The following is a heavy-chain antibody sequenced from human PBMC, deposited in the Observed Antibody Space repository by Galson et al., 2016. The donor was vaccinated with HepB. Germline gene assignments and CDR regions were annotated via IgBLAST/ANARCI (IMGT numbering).Heavy chain of an antibody. Sequence: SLRLSCAASGFTFSGYNMDWVRQAPGKGLEWVSYISSGSSAIYYADSVKGRFTISRDNAKNSLYLQMNSLRDEDTAIYFCAIDGNHGYDMDYWGQGTLVTVSP. J-gene: IGHJ4*02. CDR3: AIDGNHGYDMDY. CDR2: ISSGSSAI. D-gene: IGHD1-14*01. V-gene: IGHV3-48*02. CDR1: GFTFSGYN.